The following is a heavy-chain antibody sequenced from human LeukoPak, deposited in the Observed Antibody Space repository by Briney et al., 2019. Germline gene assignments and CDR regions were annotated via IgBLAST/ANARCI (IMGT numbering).Heavy chain of an antibody. Sequence: ASVKVSCKASGYTFTGYYMHWVRQAPGQGLEWMGWINPNSGGTNYAQKLQGGVTMTTDTSTSTAYMELRSLRSDDTAVYYCARAPLLRYFDWLSHRIDAFDIWGQGTMVTVSS. D-gene: IGHD3-9*01. CDR2: INPNSGGT. V-gene: IGHV1-2*02. CDR3: ARAPLLRYFDWLSHRIDAFDI. J-gene: IGHJ3*02. CDR1: GYTFTGYY.